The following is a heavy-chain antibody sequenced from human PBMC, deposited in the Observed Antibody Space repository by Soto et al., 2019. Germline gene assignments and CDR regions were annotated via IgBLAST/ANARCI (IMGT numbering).Heavy chain of an antibody. Sequence: SETLSLTCTVSGASIRITDYYWSCIRQAPGKGLEWIGYVYYTGSTYYNPSLMSRLTISVDTSKNQFSLKLTSVTAAETAVYYCVRTAREGAVAPHWFDRWGQGTQVTVSS. CDR1: GASIRITDYY. D-gene: IGHD2-21*02. CDR3: VRTAREGAVAPHWFDR. CDR2: VYYTGST. J-gene: IGHJ5*02. V-gene: IGHV4-30-4*01.